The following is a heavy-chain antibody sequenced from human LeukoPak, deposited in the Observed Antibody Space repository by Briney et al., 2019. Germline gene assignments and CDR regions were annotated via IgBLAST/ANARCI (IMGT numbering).Heavy chain of an antibody. D-gene: IGHD4-17*01. Sequence: GGSLRLSCAASGFTVSSNYMSWVCQAPGKGLEWVSVIYSGGSTYYADSVKGRFTISRDNSKNTLYFQMNSLRAEDTAVYYCARGYGDYVTAFDIWGQGTMVTVSS. V-gene: IGHV3-53*01. J-gene: IGHJ3*02. CDR3: ARGYGDYVTAFDI. CDR2: IYSGGST. CDR1: GFTVSSNY.